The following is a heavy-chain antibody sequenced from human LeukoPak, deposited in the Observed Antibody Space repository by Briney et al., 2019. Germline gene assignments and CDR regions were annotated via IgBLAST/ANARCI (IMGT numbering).Heavy chain of an antibody. CDR2: IWHDGSHK. Sequence: GRSLRLSCAASGFSFDTYAMHWVRQAPGQGLEWVALIWHDGSHKFYSNSVRGQFTISRDNSKNTVYLQMNNLRPDDTAVYYCARFYGFSYYGMDVWGQGTTVTVSS. J-gene: IGHJ6*02. CDR1: GFSFDTYA. D-gene: IGHD3-3*01. V-gene: IGHV3-33*01. CDR3: ARFYGFSYYGMDV.